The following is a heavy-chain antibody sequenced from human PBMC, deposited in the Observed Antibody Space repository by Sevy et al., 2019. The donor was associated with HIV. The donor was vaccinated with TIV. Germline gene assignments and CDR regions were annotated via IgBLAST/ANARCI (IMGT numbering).Heavy chain of an antibody. CDR3: ARGIAAAGIGWFDP. CDR2: IIPIFGTA. CDR1: GGTFSSYA. Sequence: ASVKVSCKASGGTFSSYAISWVRQAPGQGLEWMGGIIPIFGTANYAQKLQGRDTITADESTSTAHMELSSLRSEDTAVYYCARGIAAAGIGWFDPWGQGTLVTVSS. V-gene: IGHV1-69*13. D-gene: IGHD6-13*01. J-gene: IGHJ5*02.